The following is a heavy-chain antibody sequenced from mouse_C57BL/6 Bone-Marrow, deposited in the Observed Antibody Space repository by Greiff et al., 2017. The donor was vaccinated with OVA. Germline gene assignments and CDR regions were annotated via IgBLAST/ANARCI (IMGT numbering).Heavy chain of an antibody. D-gene: IGHD1-1*01. CDR1: GYTFTSYW. J-gene: IGHJ1*03. CDR3: ARKGLGTTVVAEYFDV. Sequence: QVQLQQPGTELVKPGASVKLSCKASGYTFTSYWMHWVKQRPGQGLEWIGNINPSNGGTNYNEKFKSKATLTVDKSSSTAYMQLSSLTSEDSAVYYCARKGLGTTVVAEYFDVWGTGTTVTVST. V-gene: IGHV1-53*01. CDR2: INPSNGGT.